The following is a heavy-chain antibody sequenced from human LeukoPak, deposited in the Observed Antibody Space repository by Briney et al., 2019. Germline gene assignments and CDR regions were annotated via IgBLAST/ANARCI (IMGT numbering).Heavy chain of an antibody. V-gene: IGHV4-38-2*02. CDR3: ARAYYYDSSGGAPGSREGPYYFDY. Sequence: PSETLSLTCTVSGYSISSGYYWGWIRQPPGKGLEWIGSIYYSGSTYYNPSLKSRVTISVDTSKNQFSLKLSSVTAADTAVYYCARAYYYDSSGGAPGSREGPYYFDYWGQGTLVTVSS. D-gene: IGHD3-22*01. J-gene: IGHJ4*02. CDR2: IYYSGST. CDR1: GYSISSGYY.